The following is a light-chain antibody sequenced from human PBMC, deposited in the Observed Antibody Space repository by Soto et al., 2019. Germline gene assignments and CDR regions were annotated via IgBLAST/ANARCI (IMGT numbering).Light chain of an antibody. V-gene: IGKV3-15*01. J-gene: IGKJ4*01. CDR2: GAS. CDR3: QQYNYWPPVT. Sequence: EIVMTQSPATLSVSPGERATLSCRASQGVGSNLAWYQHKPGQAPMLLIFGASTRATDIPARFSGSGSGTEFTLTISSVQSVDFAVYYCQQYNYWPPVTFGGGTKVEIK. CDR1: QGVGSN.